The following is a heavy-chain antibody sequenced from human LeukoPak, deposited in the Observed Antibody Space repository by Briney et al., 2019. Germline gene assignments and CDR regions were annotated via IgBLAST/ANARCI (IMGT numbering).Heavy chain of an antibody. CDR1: GGPISSYY. CDR2: IYYSGST. V-gene: IGHV4-59*08. D-gene: IGHD3-16*01. Sequence: SETLSLTCTVSGGPISSYYWSWLRQPPGKGLEWIGYIYYSGSTNYNPSLKSRVTISVDTSKNQFSLKLSSVTAADTAVYYCARHGVSGMITFGGANWFDPWGQGTLVTVSS. J-gene: IGHJ5*02. CDR3: ARHGVSGMITFGGANWFDP.